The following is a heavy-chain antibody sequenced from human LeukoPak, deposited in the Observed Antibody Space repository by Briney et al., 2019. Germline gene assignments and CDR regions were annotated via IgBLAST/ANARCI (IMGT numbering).Heavy chain of an antibody. D-gene: IGHD6-6*01. CDR1: GGSISSGGYY. CDR3: ARDSYSSSIRWFDS. J-gene: IGHJ5*01. CDR2: IDYSGST. V-gene: IGHV4-31*01. Sequence: SETLSLTCTVSGGSISSGGYYWSWIRQDPGKGLEWIGYIDYSGSTYYNPSLKSQTTISIETTKNQFSLNLYSVTAADTAVYYCARDSYSSSIRWFDSWGQGTLVIVSS.